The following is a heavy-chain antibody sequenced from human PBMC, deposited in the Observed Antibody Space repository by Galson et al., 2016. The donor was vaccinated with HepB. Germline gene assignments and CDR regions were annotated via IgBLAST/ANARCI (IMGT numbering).Heavy chain of an antibody. V-gene: IGHV4-4*02. CDR3: VRGSAGYFDL. D-gene: IGHD3-10*01. Sequence: SETLSLTCAVSSGSISSSNWWSWVRQPPGKGLEWIGEVYHSGSTDYSPSLKSRVTISLDKSKNQFSLKLTSVTAADTAVYYCVRGSAGYFDLWGRGTLVTVSS. J-gene: IGHJ2*01. CDR1: SGSISSSNW. CDR2: VYHSGST.